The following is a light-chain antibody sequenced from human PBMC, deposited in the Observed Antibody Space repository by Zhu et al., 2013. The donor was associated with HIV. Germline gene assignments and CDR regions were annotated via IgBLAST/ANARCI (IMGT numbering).Light chain of an antibody. Sequence: QSALTQPASVSGSPGQSITISCTGASSDIGDYNYVSWYQQHPGKAPKLTIYEVINRPSGVSDRFSGSKSGNTASLTISGLQAEDEADYYCSSYTGSSTYVFGSGTKVTVL. V-gene: IGLV2-14*01. CDR2: EVI. J-gene: IGLJ1*01. CDR1: SSDIGDYNY. CDR3: SSYTGSSTYV.